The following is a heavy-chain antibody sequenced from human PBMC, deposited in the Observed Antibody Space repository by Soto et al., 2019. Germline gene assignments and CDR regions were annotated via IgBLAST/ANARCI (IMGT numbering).Heavy chain of an antibody. J-gene: IGHJ3*02. CDR1: GFTFSSYG. CDR2: ISSSSSTI. D-gene: IGHD3-3*01. V-gene: IGHV3-48*02. Sequence: GSLRLSCAASGFTFSSYGMNWVRQAPGKGLEWVSYISSSSSTIYYADSVKGRFTISRDNAKNSLYLQMNSLRDEDTAVYYCARDRIGTILDAFDIWGQGTMVTVSS. CDR3: ARDRIGTILDAFDI.